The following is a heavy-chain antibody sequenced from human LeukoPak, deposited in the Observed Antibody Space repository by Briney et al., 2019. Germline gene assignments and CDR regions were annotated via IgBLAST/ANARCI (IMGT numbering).Heavy chain of an antibody. J-gene: IGHJ4*02. D-gene: IGHD4-23*01. Sequence: SETLSLTCAVYGGSFSGYYWSWIRQPPGKGLEWIGEINHSGSTNYNPSLKSRVTISVDTSKNQFSLKLSSVTAADTAVYYCARWGGNTYYFDYWGQGTLVTVSS. CDR3: ARWGGNTYYFDY. CDR2: INHSGST. CDR1: GGSFSGYY. V-gene: IGHV4-34*01.